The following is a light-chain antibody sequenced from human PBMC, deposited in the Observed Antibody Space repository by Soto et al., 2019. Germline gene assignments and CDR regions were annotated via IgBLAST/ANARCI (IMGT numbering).Light chain of an antibody. J-gene: IGKJ1*01. CDR3: LQHNSYPRT. CDR1: QSLVFTDGNTY. V-gene: IGKV2-30*01. Sequence: DIVMTQSPLSLPVTLGQPASISCTSSQSLVFTDGNTYLNWFQQRPGQPPRRLIYKVSHRDSGVPSRFSGSGSGTEFTLTISSLQPEDFATYYCLQHNSYPRTFGQGTKVDIK. CDR2: KVS.